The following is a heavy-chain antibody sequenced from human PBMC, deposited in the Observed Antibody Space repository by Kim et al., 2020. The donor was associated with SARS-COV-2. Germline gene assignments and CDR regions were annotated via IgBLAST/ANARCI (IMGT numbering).Heavy chain of an antibody. Sequence: SETLSLTCTVSGGSISSSSYYWGWIRQPPGKGLEWIGSIYYSGSTYYNPSLKSRVTISVDTSKNQFSLKLSSVTAADTAVYYCARPRGSYYVFDYWGQGTLVTVSS. CDR1: GGSISSSSYY. J-gene: IGHJ4*02. D-gene: IGHD1-26*01. V-gene: IGHV4-39*01. CDR2: IYYSGST. CDR3: ARPRGSYYVFDY.